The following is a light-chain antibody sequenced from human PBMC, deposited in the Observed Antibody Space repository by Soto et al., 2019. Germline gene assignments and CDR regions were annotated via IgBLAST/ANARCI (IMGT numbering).Light chain of an antibody. CDR2: DVS. CDR1: SSDVGGYDY. CDR3: NSYTSSSPLWV. V-gene: IGLV2-14*03. Sequence: QSVLTQPASVSGSPGQSITISCTGTSSDVGGYDYVSWYQHHPGKAPKLMIYDVSNRPSGISNRFSGSKSGNTASLTISGLQAEDEADYYCNSYTSSSPLWVFGGGNKLTVL. J-gene: IGLJ3*02.